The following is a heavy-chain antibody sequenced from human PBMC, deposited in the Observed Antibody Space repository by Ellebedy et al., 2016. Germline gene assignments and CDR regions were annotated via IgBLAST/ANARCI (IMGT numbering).Heavy chain of an antibody. CDR2: ISGSGSTT. Sequence: GESLKISCAASGFRFSIYSMHWVRPAQGKGLEWVSAISGSGSTTYYTDSVRGRFTISRDNSKNTLYLKMNSLRAEDTAGYDCARGVGSGSIDPWGQGTLVTVSS. D-gene: IGHD2-15*01. V-gene: IGHV3-23*01. CDR3: ARGVGSGSIDP. J-gene: IGHJ5*02. CDR1: GFRFSIYS.